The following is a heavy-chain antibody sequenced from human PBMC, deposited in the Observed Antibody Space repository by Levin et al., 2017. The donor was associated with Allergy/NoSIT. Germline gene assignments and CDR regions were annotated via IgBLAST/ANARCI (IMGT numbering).Heavy chain of an antibody. J-gene: IGHJ4*02. Sequence: ASVKVSCKASGYTFTGYYMHWVRQAPGQGLEWMGWINPNSGGTNYAQKFQGRVTMTRDTSISTAYMELSRLRSDDTAVYYCARVRGSSGWYVPALDYWGQGTLVTVSS. CDR1: GYTFTGYY. V-gene: IGHV1-2*02. D-gene: IGHD6-19*01. CDR3: ARVRGSSGWYVPALDY. CDR2: INPNSGGT.